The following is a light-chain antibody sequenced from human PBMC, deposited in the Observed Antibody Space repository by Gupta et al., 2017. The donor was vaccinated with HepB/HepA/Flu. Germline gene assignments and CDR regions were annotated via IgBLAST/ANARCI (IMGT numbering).Light chain of an antibody. CDR2: ANS. CDR3: QSYDSILSASV. Sequence: QSVLTQPPSVSGAPGQRVTISCTGSTSNIGAGYDVHWYQQLPGTAPKLLISANSNRPSGVPDRFSGSKSGTSASLAITGLQAEDEADYYCQSYDSILSASVFGGGTKLTVL. J-gene: IGLJ3*02. V-gene: IGLV1-40*01. CDR1: TSNIGAGYD.